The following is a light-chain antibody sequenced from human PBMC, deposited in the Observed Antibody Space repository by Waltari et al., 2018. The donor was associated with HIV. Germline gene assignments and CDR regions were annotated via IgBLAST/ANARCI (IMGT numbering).Light chain of an antibody. CDR3: CTDAGSRRV. J-gene: IGLJ1*01. V-gene: IGLV2-23*02. Sequence: QSALTQPASVSGSPGQSITISCTGTSSDVGSYNLFSWYQQYPGKAPKLMIYEVNKRPSGISNRFSGYESGNTASLTITGLQAEDEADYYCCTDAGSRRVFGTGTKVTVL. CDR2: EVN. CDR1: SSDVGSYNL.